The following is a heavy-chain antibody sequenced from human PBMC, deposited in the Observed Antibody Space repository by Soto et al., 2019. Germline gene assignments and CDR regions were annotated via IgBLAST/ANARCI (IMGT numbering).Heavy chain of an antibody. V-gene: IGHV4-59*01. Sequence: SETLCLTCTVSGDSISCYYWSWIRQPPGKGLEWIGYILYSGSTNYNPSLKSRVTISVDTSKNQFSLKLSSVTAADTAVYYCAREIYDILTGYPTYYFDYWGQGTLVTVSS. D-gene: IGHD3-9*01. CDR3: AREIYDILTGYPTYYFDY. CDR1: GDSISCYY. CDR2: ILYSGST. J-gene: IGHJ4*02.